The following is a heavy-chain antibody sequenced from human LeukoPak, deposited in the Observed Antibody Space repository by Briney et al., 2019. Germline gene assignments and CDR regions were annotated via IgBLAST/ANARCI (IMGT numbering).Heavy chain of an antibody. CDR3: ARDGYSYGDNGEDY. D-gene: IGHD5-18*01. CDR1: GGTFSSYA. CDR2: IIPIFGTA. V-gene: IGHV1-69*05. J-gene: IGHJ4*02. Sequence: SVKVSCKASGGTFSSYAISWVRQAPGQGLEWMGRIIPIFGTANYAWKFHGRVTITTDESTSTAYMELSSLRSDDTAVYYCARDGYSYGDNGEDYWGQGTLVTVSS.